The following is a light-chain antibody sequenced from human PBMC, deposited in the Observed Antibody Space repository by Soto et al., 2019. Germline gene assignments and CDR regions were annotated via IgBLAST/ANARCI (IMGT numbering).Light chain of an antibody. CDR2: EVT. J-gene: IGLJ1*01. CDR1: SSDVGAYIY. V-gene: IGLV2-14*01. Sequence: QSARTQPASVSGSPGQSIAISCTGTSSDVGAYIYVSWYQHHPGKAPKVMIYEVTNRPSGVSDRFSGSKSGNTDSLTISGLQAEDEADYYCCSYTSSRTYVFGNGNKVTVL. CDR3: CSYTSSRTYV.